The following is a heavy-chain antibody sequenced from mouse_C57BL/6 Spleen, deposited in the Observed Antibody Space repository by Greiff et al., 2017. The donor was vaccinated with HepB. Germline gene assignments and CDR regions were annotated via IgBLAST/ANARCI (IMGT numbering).Heavy chain of an antibody. CDR2: ISDGGSYT. J-gene: IGHJ2*01. Sequence: DVKLVESGGGLVKPGGSLKLSCAASGFTFSSYAMSWVRQTPEKRLEWVATISDGGSYTYYPDNVKGRFTISIDNAKNNLYLQMSHLKSEDTAMYYCARGSIYYDYEGYFDYWGQVTTLTVSS. V-gene: IGHV5-4*03. CDR1: GFTFSSYA. D-gene: IGHD2-4*01. CDR3: ARGSIYYDYEGYFDY.